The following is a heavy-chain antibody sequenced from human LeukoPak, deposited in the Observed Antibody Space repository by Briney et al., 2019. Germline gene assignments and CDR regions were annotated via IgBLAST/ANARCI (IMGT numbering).Heavy chain of an antibody. J-gene: IGHJ4*02. CDR2: IYYNGST. CDR1: GGSISSYY. CDR3: ARRTVRGVIAY. V-gene: IGHV4-59*12. D-gene: IGHD3-10*01. Sequence: SETLSLTCTVSGGSISSYYWSWIRQPPGKGLEWIGYIYYNGSTNYSPSLKSRVTISVDTSKNQFSLKLTSVTAADTAIYYCARRTVRGVIAYWGQGTLVTVSS.